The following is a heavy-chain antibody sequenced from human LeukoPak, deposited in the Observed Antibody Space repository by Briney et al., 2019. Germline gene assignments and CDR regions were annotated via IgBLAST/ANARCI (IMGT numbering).Heavy chain of an antibody. CDR2: ISSSGST. CDR3: ARESLGYCSSTSCRNRFYYYYYYMDV. D-gene: IGHD2-2*01. Sequence: SETLSLTCTVSGGSISSYYWSWIRQPPGKGLEWIGYISSSGSTNYNPSLKSRVTMSVDTSQNQFSLKLSSVTAADTAVYYCARESLGYCSSTSCRNRFYYYYYYMDVWGKGTTVTVSS. J-gene: IGHJ6*03. CDR1: GGSISSYY. V-gene: IGHV4-59*12.